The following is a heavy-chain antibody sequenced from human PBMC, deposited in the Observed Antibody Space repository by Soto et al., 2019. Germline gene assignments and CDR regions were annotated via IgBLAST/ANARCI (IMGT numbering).Heavy chain of an antibody. CDR1: GYTFTSYD. CDR2: MNANSGNT. CDR3: AREKVTSGYPD. Sequence: QVQLVQSGAEVKKPGASVKVSCKASGYTFTSYDINWVRQATGQGLEWMGWMNANSGNTAYAQKFQGRITMTRNTSISTAYMELSSLRSDDTAVYYCAREKVTSGYPDWGQGTLVTVSS. J-gene: IGHJ4*02. D-gene: IGHD3-22*01. V-gene: IGHV1-8*01.